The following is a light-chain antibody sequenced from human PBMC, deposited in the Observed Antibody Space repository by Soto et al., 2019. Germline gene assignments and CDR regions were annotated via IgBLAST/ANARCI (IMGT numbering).Light chain of an antibody. V-gene: IGKV3-20*01. CDR1: QSVTTN. CDR2: GAS. CDR3: LQYGSSPLT. Sequence: EVVMTQSPATLSVSPGERATLSFRASQSVTTNMAWYQQKPGQAPRLLIYGASTRTTGIPDRFSGSGSGTDFTLTIGRLEPGDFAVYYCLQYGSSPLTFGQGTRMEN. J-gene: IGKJ5*01.